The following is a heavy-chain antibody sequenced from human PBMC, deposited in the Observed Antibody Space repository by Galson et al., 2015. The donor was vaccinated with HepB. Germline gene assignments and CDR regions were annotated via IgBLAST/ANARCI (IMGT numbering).Heavy chain of an antibody. Sequence: SVKVSCKASGGTFSRYAISWVRQAHGQGLEWMGGTIPIFGTANYAQKFQGRVTIPADESTSTAYMELSSLRSEDTAVYYGATRKVGAATLNAFDIWGQGTMVTVSS. V-gene: IGHV1-69*13. CDR3: ATRKVGAATLNAFDI. CDR2: TIPIFGTA. CDR1: GGTFSRYA. J-gene: IGHJ3*02. D-gene: IGHD2-15*01.